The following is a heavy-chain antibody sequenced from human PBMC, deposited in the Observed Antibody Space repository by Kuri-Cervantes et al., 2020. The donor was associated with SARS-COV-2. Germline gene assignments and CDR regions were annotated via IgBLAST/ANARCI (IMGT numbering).Heavy chain of an antibody. CDR3: VRDGDHWNFDY. D-gene: IGHD1-1*01. Sequence: GESLKISCAASGFTFSSYAMHWVRQAPGKGLVWVSRINPDGSYTNNADSVKGRFTLSRDNAKNMLFLQMNSLRAEDTAVYYCVRDGDHWNFDYWGQGTLVTVSS. V-gene: IGHV3-74*01. CDR2: INPDGSYT. CDR1: GFTFSSYA. J-gene: IGHJ4*02.